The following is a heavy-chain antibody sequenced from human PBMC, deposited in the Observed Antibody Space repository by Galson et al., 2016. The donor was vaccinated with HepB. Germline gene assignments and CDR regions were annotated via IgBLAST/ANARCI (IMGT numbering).Heavy chain of an antibody. J-gene: IGHJ6*02. V-gene: IGHV3-74*01. Sequence: SLRLSCAVSEFTFSRYWMHWVRQAPGKGLVWVSRINSDGSSTSYADSVMGRVTISRDNAKNTLYLQMNSLRVEDTAVYYCAILSVDVVRVRNGMDVWGQGTTVTVSS. CDR2: INSDGSST. CDR3: AILSVDVVRVRNGMDV. D-gene: IGHD2-2*03. CDR1: EFTFSRYW.